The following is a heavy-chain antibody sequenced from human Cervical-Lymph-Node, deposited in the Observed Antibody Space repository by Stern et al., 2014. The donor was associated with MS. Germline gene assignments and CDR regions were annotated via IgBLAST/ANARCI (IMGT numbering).Heavy chain of an antibody. CDR3: ARHGGPNWNHEAHNWFDP. Sequence: VQLVESGAEVKKPGESLKISCKGSEYNFNTHWIAWVRQMPGKGLEWLGNIYPGNSDTSYNPSLQGQVSISADKSITTAYLHFSSLKASDSAMYFCARHGGPNWNHEAHNWFDPRGQGTLVTVSS. J-gene: IGHJ5*02. V-gene: IGHV5-51*03. CDR2: IYPGNSDT. CDR1: EYNFNTHW. D-gene: IGHD1-14*01.